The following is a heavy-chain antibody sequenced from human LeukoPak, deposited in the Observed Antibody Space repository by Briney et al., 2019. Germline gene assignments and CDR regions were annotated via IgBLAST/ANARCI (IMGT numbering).Heavy chain of an antibody. J-gene: IGHJ4*02. CDR1: GFTFSSYW. Sequence: GGSLRLSCAASGFTFSSYWMTWVRQAPGKGQEWVANIKQDGSEKYYVDSVKGRFTISRDNAKNSLYLQMNSLRAEDTAVYYCAGGRDVYRYWGQGTLVTVSS. V-gene: IGHV3-7*01. CDR3: AGGRDVYRY. D-gene: IGHD5-24*01. CDR2: IKQDGSEK.